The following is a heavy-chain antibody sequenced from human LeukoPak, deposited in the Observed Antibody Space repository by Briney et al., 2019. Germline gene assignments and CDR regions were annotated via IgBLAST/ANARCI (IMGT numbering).Heavy chain of an antibody. CDR3: AKDLEQLDTYYFDY. Sequence: GGSLRLSCAASGFTFSSYAMSWVRQAPGKGLEWVSAISGSGGSTYYADPVKGRFTISRDNSKNTLYLQMNSLRAEDTAVYYCAKDLEQLDTYYFDYWGQGTLVTVSS. CDR2: ISGSGGST. CDR1: GFTFSSYA. J-gene: IGHJ4*02. V-gene: IGHV3-23*01. D-gene: IGHD6-13*01.